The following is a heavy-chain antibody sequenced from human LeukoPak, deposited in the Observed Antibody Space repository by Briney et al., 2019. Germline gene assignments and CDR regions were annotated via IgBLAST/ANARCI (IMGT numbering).Heavy chain of an antibody. Sequence: GGSLRLSCAASGFTFSSYAMQWVRQAPGKGLEYVSAISSNGGSTYYANSVKGRFTISRDNSKNTLYLQMGSLRAEDMAVYYCARGGDHSSGYYPYYFDYWGQGTLVTVSS. D-gene: IGHD3-22*01. CDR2: ISSNGGST. V-gene: IGHV3-64*01. J-gene: IGHJ4*02. CDR1: GFTFSSYA. CDR3: ARGGDHSSGYYPYYFDY.